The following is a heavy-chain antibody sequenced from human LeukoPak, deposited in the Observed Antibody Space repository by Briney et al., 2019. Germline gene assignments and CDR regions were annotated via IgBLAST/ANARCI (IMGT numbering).Heavy chain of an antibody. J-gene: IGHJ6*03. Sequence: PSETLSLTCAVSGGSVSGYYWSWIRQPPGKGLEWIGEINHSGSTNYNPSLKSRVTISVDTSKNQFSLKLSSVTAADTAVYYCASSKTGRYYYYYMDVWGKGTTVTVSS. CDR1: GGSVSGYY. CDR2: INHSGST. D-gene: IGHD1-14*01. CDR3: ASSKTGRYYYYYMDV. V-gene: IGHV4-34*01.